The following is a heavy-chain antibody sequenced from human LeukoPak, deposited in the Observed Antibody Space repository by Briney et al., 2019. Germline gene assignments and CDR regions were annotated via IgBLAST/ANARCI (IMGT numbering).Heavy chain of an antibody. D-gene: IGHD6-19*01. CDR2: IYYSGST. CDR3: ASLAVAGLSEGY. J-gene: IGHJ4*02. Sequence: SETLSLTCTVSGGSISSDSYYWAWIRQPPGKGLEWIASIYYSGSTYYNPSLKSRVTISVDTSRNQFSLKPSSVTAADTAVYYCASLAVAGLSEGYWGQGILVIVSS. V-gene: IGHV4-39*01. CDR1: GGSISSDSYY.